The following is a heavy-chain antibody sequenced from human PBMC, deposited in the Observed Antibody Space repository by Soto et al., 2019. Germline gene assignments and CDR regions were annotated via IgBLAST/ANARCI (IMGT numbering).Heavy chain of an antibody. CDR2: MNPNSGNT. CDR3: ARGRVYCSGGACSPSDY. V-gene: IGHV1-8*01. D-gene: IGHD2-15*01. Sequence: QVQLVQFGAEVKKPGASVKVSCTASGYTFTNYDINWVRQATGQGLEWMGWMNPNSGNTGYAQKFQGRVSMTRNTSISTAYMELSSLRCEDTAVYYCARGRVYCSGGACSPSDYWGQGTLVTVSS. J-gene: IGHJ4*02. CDR1: GYTFTNYD.